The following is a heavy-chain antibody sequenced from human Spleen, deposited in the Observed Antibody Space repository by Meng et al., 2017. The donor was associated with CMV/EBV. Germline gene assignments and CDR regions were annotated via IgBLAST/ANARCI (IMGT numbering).Heavy chain of an antibody. Sequence: SGFTFSSYWMSWVRQAPGKGLEWVANIKQDGSEKYYVDSMKGRFTISRDNAKNSLYLQMNSLRADDTAVYYCARFDGSYTSSRGRTYWGQGTLVTVSS. CDR2: IKQDGSEK. CDR1: GFTFSSYW. D-gene: IGHD6-13*01. CDR3: ARFDGSYTSSRGRTY. V-gene: IGHV3-7*01. J-gene: IGHJ4*02.